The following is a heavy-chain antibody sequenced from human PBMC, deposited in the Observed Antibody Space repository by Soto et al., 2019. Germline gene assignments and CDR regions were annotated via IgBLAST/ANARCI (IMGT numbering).Heavy chain of an antibody. CDR1: GFTFSSYA. CDR2: ISSNGGST. J-gene: IGHJ5*02. D-gene: IGHD5-18*01. CDR3: VRVRGYSYGYLGWFDP. Sequence: PGGSLRLSCSASGFTFSSYAMHWVRQAPGKGLEYVSAISSNGGSTYYADSVKGRFTISRDNSKNTLYLQMSSLRAEDTAVYYCVRVRGYSYGYLGWFDPWGQGTLVTVSS. V-gene: IGHV3-64D*08.